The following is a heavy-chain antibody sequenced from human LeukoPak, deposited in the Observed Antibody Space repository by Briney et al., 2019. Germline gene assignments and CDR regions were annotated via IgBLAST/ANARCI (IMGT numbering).Heavy chain of an antibody. J-gene: IGHJ4*02. Sequence: ASVKVSCKVSGYTLTELSMHWVQQAPGKGLEWMGGFDPEDGETIYAQKFQGRVTMTEDTSTDTAYMELSSLRSEDTAVYYCATLNPLTTVVTPSYFDYWGQGTLVTVSS. CDR3: ATLNPLTTVVTPSYFDY. V-gene: IGHV1-24*01. CDR1: GYTLTELS. CDR2: FDPEDGET. D-gene: IGHD4-23*01.